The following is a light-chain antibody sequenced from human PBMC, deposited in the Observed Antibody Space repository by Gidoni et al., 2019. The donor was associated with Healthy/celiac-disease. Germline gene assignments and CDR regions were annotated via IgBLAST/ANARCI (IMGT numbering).Light chain of an antibody. CDR1: SLRSYY. CDR3: NSRDSSGNHYV. CDR2: GKN. V-gene: IGLV3-19*01. Sequence: SSELTQDPAVPVALGQTVRITCKGDSLRSYYASWYQQKPGQAPVLVIYGKNNRPSGIPDRFSGSSSGNTASLTITGAQAEDEADYYCNSRDSSGNHYVFGTGTKVTVL. J-gene: IGLJ1*01.